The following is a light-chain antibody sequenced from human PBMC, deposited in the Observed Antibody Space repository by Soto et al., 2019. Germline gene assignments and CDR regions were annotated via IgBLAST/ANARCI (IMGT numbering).Light chain of an antibody. J-gene: IGLJ2*01. Sequence: QSVLTQPPSVSGAPGQRVTISCTGSSSNIGAGYDVHWYQQLPGTAPKLLIYGNSNRPSGVPDRFSGSKSGTSASLAITGLQAEDEAYYYCQSYDSSLSGSYVVFGGGTKLTVL. CDR3: QSYDSSLSGSYVV. CDR1: SSNIGAGYD. CDR2: GNS. V-gene: IGLV1-40*01.